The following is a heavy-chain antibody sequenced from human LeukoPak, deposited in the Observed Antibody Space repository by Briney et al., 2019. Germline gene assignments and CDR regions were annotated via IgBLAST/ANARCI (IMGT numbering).Heavy chain of an antibody. Sequence: EAPKIPCKCSRYSFTYYWIGSVRHMTGKGLELMGIIYPCDSDTRYRPSFQGQLTISVDKSISPAYLQWSSLRASDTAMYYCARQDGDSKYYFDYWGQGTLVTVSS. CDR1: RYSFTYYW. CDR2: IYPCDSDT. D-gene: IGHD2/OR15-2a*01. J-gene: IGHJ4*02. V-gene: IGHV5-51*01. CDR3: ARQDGDSKYYFDY.